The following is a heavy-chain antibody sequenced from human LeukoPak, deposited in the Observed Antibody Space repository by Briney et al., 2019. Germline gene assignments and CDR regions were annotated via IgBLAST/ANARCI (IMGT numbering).Heavy chain of an antibody. Sequence: SETLSLTCTVSGGSISSSSYYWGWIRQPPGKGLEWIGGIYYSGSTYYNPSLKSRVTISVDTSKNQFSLKLSSVTAADTAVYYCARHGGYSYGYIPYWGQGTLVTVSS. CDR3: ARHGGYSYGYIPY. J-gene: IGHJ4*02. V-gene: IGHV4-39*01. CDR1: GGSISSSSYY. CDR2: IYYSGST. D-gene: IGHD5-18*01.